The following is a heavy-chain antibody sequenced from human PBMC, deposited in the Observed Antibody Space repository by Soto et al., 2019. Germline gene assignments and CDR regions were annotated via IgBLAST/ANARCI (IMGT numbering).Heavy chain of an antibody. V-gene: IGHV1-3*01. Sequence: QVQLVKSGAEVKKPGASVMVFCKASGYTFTDYAIHWVRQAPGQRLELMGWIAPGNGNTKYSQNFQGRVTITRDTSATTAYMELSSLRSEDTAVYYCAKGSRMWTPDYWGQGTLVTVSS. D-gene: IGHD2-21*01. CDR3: AKGSRMWTPDY. CDR1: GYTFTDYA. CDR2: IAPGNGNT. J-gene: IGHJ4*02.